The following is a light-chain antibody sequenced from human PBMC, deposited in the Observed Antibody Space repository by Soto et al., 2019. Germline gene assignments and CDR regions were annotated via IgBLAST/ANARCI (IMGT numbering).Light chain of an antibody. J-gene: IGKJ1*01. CDR2: AAS. V-gene: IGKV1-39*01. CDR3: QQSYSSPRT. CDR1: QNINNY. Sequence: DIQMTQSPSSLSASVGDRVTITCRASQNINNYLNWYQQKPGKAPKLMIYAASTLQRGVPSRFSGSRSGTDFTLTISSLQPEDFATYYCQQSYSSPRTFGQGTKVEIK.